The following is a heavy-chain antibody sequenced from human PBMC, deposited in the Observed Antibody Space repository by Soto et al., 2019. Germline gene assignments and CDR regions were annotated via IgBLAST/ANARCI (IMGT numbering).Heavy chain of an antibody. CDR3: ARDQDDILPGYSTGENWFDP. Sequence: PGGSLRLSCAASGFTFSSYSMNWVRQAPGKGLEWVSYISSSSSTIYYADSVKGRFTISRDNAKNSLYLQMNSLRAEDTAVYYCARDQDDILPGYSTGENWFDPWGQGTLVTVSS. D-gene: IGHD3-9*01. CDR1: GFTFSSYS. V-gene: IGHV3-48*01. J-gene: IGHJ5*02. CDR2: ISSSSSTI.